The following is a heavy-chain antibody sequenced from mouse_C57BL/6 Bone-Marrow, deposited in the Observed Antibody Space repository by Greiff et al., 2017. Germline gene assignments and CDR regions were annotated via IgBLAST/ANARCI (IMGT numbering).Heavy chain of an antibody. J-gene: IGHJ1*03. D-gene: IGHD1-1*01. V-gene: IGHV1-22*01. CDR1: GYTFTDYN. CDR3: ARENYYGSSYGYFDV. CDR2: INPTNGGT. Sequence: EVQLQQSGPELVKPGASVKMSCKASGYTFTDYNMHWVKQSHGKSLEWIGYINPTNGGTSYNQKFKGKATLTVNKSSSTAYMELRSLTSEDSAVYYCARENYYGSSYGYFDVWGTGTTVTVSS.